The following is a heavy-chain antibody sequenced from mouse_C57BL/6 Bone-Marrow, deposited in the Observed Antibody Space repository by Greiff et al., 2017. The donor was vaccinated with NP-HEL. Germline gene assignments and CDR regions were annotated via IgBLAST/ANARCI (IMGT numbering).Heavy chain of an antibody. V-gene: IGHV1-76*01. Sequence: QVQLQQSGAELVRPGASVKLSCKASGYTFTDYYINWVKQRPGQGLEWIARIYPGSGNPYYNEKFKGKATLTAEKSSSTAYMQLSSLTSEDSAVYFWARVDYGGQGTTLTVSS. J-gene: IGHJ2*01. CDR2: IYPGSGNP. CDR3: ARVDY. CDR1: GYTFTDYY.